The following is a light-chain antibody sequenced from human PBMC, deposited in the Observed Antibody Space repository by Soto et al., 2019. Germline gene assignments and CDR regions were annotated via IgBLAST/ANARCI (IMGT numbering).Light chain of an antibody. J-gene: IGKJ1*01. Sequence: EIVLPQAPLSSPVTLGQPASISCTSSESLLHRNGNTYLSWLHQRPGQPPRLQIYHVSSRFSGIPDRFSGSGGGRHFTLRISRVEAEDVGVYYCGQATHFPWTFGQETRVEV. CDR3: GQATHFPWT. V-gene: IGKV2-24*01. CDR1: ESLLHRNGNTY. CDR2: HVS.